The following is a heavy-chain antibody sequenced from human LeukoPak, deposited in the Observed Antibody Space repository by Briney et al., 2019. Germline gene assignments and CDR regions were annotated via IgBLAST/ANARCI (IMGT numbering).Heavy chain of an antibody. D-gene: IGHD3-3*01. CDR1: GGSISNYY. CDR2: IYYSGST. V-gene: IGHV4-59*08. CDR3: ARLPRFSCYDFRLDY. Sequence: PSETLSLTCTVSGGSISNYYWSWIRQPPGKGLEWIGYIYYSGSTNYNPSLKSRVTISVDTSKNQFSLKLSSVTAADTAVYYCARLPRFSCYDFRLDYWGQGTLVTVSS. J-gene: IGHJ4*02.